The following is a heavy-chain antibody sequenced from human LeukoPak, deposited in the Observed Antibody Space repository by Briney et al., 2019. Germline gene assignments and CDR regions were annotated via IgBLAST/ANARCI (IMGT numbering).Heavy chain of an antibody. J-gene: IGHJ6*02. CDR1: GGTFSSYA. Sequence: SVKVSCKASGGTFSSYAISWVRQAPGQGLEWMGRIIPIFGIANYAQKFQGRVTITADKSTSTAYMELSSLRSEDTAVYYCARETPRYCSSTSCAQGGGYYYYGMDVWGQGTTVTVSS. D-gene: IGHD2-2*01. CDR3: ARETPRYCSSTSCAQGGGYYYYGMDV. CDR2: IIPIFGIA. V-gene: IGHV1-69*04.